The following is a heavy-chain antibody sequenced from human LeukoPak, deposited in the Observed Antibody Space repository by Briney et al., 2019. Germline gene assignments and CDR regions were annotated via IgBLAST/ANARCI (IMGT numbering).Heavy chain of an antibody. Sequence: PSETLSLTCTVSGGSISSYYWSWIRQPPGKGLEWIGYIYYSGSTNYNPSLKSRVTISVDTSKNQFSLKLSSVTAADTAVYYCARVTPSYYYGSGSPDAFDIWGQGTMVTVSS. CDR3: ARVTPSYYYGSGSPDAFDI. V-gene: IGHV4-59*01. D-gene: IGHD3-10*01. CDR2: IYYSGST. J-gene: IGHJ3*02. CDR1: GGSISSYY.